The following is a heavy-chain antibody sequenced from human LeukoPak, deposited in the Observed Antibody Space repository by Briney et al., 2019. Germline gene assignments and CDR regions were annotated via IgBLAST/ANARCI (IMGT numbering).Heavy chain of an antibody. CDR2: ISAYNGNT. J-gene: IGHJ6*02. V-gene: IGHV1-18*01. Sequence: ASVKVSCKASGYTFTSYGISWVRQAPGQGLEWMGWISAYNGNTNYAQKLQGRVTMTTDTSTSTAYMELRSLRSDDTAVYYCARDYYGSGITYHYYGMDVWGQGTTVTVSS. CDR3: ARDYYGSGITYHYYGMDV. D-gene: IGHD3-10*01. CDR1: GYTFTSYG.